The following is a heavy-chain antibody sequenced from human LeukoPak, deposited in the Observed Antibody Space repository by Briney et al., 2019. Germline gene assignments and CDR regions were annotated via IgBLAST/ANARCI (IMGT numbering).Heavy chain of an antibody. CDR1: GYTFTSYY. Sequence: ASVKVSCKASGYTFTSYYMHWVRQAPGQGLEWVGVINPSGGSTSYAQKFQGRVTMTRDTSTSTVYMELSSLRSEDTAVYYCASAGRDSYNYPGCDYWGQGTLVTVSS. V-gene: IGHV1-46*01. J-gene: IGHJ4*02. D-gene: IGHD5-24*01. CDR3: ASAGRDSYNYPGCDY. CDR2: INPSGGST.